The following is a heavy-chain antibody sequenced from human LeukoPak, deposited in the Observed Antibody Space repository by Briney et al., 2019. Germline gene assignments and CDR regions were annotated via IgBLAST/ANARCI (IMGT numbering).Heavy chain of an antibody. Sequence: GASVKVSCKASGYTFTGYYMHWVRQAPGQGLEWMGWINPNSGGTNYAQKFQGRVTMTRDTSISTAYMELSRLRSDDTAVYYCARGDYDFWSGYPIYYFDYWDQGTLVTVSS. J-gene: IGHJ4*02. D-gene: IGHD3-3*01. CDR3: ARGDYDFWSGYPIYYFDY. CDR2: INPNSGGT. V-gene: IGHV1-2*02. CDR1: GYTFTGYY.